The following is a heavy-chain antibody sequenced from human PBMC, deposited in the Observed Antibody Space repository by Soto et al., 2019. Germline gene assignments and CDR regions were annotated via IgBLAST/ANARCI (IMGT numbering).Heavy chain of an antibody. CDR2: IWYDGSNK. CDR3: ARSPTVTPFDY. V-gene: IGHV3-33*01. J-gene: IGHJ4*02. Sequence: GGSLRLSCAASGFPFSSYGMHWVRQAPGKGLEWVAVIWYDGSNKYYADSVKGRFTISRDNSKNTLYLQMNSLRAEDTAVYYCARSPTVTPFDYWGQGTLVTVSS. CDR1: GFPFSSYG. D-gene: IGHD4-17*01.